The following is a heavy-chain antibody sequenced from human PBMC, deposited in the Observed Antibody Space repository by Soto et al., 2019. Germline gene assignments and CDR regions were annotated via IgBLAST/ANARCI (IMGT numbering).Heavy chain of an antibody. V-gene: IGHV4-31*03. Sequence: SETLSLTCTVSDDSISSGVFFWSWFRQHHGRGLQWIAYIDYRGTTYYNPSLRSRSTMSIDASKRHFSLHLTSATPADTAVYLCARLIPIAAAGIADPWGQGSLVTVSS. CDR1: DDSISSGVFF. D-gene: IGHD6-13*01. J-gene: IGHJ5*02. CDR2: IDYRGTT. CDR3: ARLIPIAAAGIADP.